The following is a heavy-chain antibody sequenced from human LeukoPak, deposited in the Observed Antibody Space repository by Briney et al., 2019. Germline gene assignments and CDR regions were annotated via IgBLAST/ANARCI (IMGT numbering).Heavy chain of an antibody. CDR2: ISGSSSTI. J-gene: IGHJ3*01. D-gene: IGHD3-22*01. Sequence: GGSLRLSCAASGFTFSTYRMHWVRQAPGQGLQWISHISGSSSTIYYADSVKGRFTISRDKAKNTPYLQMNSLRAEDTAVYYCARGSPYFYDTNGYYYAFVFWGQGTMVTVSS. CDR1: GFTFSTYR. V-gene: IGHV3-48*01. CDR3: ARGSPYFYDTNGYYYAFVF.